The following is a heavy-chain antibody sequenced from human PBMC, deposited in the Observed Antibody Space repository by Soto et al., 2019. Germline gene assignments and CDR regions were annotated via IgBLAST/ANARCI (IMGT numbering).Heavy chain of an antibody. Sequence: QVQLVESEGGVAQPGRSLRLSCTVSGLTFSGHAMHWVRQAPGKGLEWVTQIWYDGSNKYYAESVKGRFTISRDNSKNTLYLQMNSLRVEDTAVYYCARDGQGLAPYALDVWGQGTSVTVSS. CDR1: GLTFSGHA. D-gene: IGHD6-19*01. V-gene: IGHV3-33*01. CDR3: ARDGQGLAPYALDV. J-gene: IGHJ6*02. CDR2: IWYDGSNK.